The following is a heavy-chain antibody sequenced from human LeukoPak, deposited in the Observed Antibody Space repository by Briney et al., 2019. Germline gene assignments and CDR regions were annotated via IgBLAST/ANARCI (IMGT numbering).Heavy chain of an antibody. CDR2: ISSSSSTI. J-gene: IGHJ4*02. CDR1: GLTFSSYG. CDR3: ARRGNYDSSFDY. V-gene: IGHV3-48*02. D-gene: IGHD3-22*01. Sequence: PGRSLILSCAASGLTFSSYGMNWVRQAPGKGLDWVSYISSSSSTIYYADSVKGRLTISRDNAKNSLYLQMNSLRDEDTAVYYCARRGNYDSSFDYWGQGTLVTVSS.